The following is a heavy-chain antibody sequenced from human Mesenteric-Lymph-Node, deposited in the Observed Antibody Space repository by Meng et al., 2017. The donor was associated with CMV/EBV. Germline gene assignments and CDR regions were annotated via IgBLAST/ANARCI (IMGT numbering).Heavy chain of an antibody. CDR3: ATLQGGY. V-gene: IGHV3-23*03. Sequence: GGSLRLSCAVSGFTFSNHAMSWVRQAPGKGLEWVSITYTDARTTYYADSVKGRFTISRDNAKNTLYLQMNSLRVEDTAVYYCATLQGGYWGQGTLVTVSS. D-gene: IGHD1-26*01. CDR2: TYTDARTT. J-gene: IGHJ4*02. CDR1: GFTFSNHA.